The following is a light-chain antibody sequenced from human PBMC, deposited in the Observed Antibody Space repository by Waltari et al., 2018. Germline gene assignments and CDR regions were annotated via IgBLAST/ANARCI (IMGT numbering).Light chain of an antibody. V-gene: IGLV2-23*02. J-gene: IGLJ2*01. CDR2: AVS. CDR3: SSYAGSSKGV. Sequence: QSALTQPASVSGSPGQSITISCPGTSSDVGNYKRVSWYQQHPGKAPKLMIYAVSKRRSWVSDRFSCSKCGDMASLTISGLQPEDEAEYFCSSYAGSSKGVFGGGTKVTVL. CDR1: SSDVGNYKR.